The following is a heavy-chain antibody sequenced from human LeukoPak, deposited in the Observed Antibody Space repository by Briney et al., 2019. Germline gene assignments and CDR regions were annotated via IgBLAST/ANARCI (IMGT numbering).Heavy chain of an antibody. J-gene: IGHJ4*02. V-gene: IGHV1-69*04. CDR2: IIPILGIA. Sequence: SVKVSCKASGYTFTSYDINWVRQAPGQGLEWMGRIIPILGIANYAQKFQGRVTITADKSTSTAYMELSSLRSEDTAVYYCARIREAAAGTFHFDYWGQGTLVTVSS. D-gene: IGHD6-13*01. CDR1: GYTFTSYD. CDR3: ARIREAAAGTFHFDY.